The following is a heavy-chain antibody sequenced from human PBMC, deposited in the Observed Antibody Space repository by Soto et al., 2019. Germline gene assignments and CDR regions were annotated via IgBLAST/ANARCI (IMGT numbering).Heavy chain of an antibody. Sequence: SETLSLTCTVSGGSICSGCYYWSWIRQHPGKGLEWIGYIYYSGSTYYNPSLKSRVTISVDTSKNQFSLKLSSVTAADTAVYYCARVTTPLELRFDPWGQGTLVTVSS. D-gene: IGHD1-7*01. CDR1: GGSICSGCYY. V-gene: IGHV4-31*03. CDR3: ARVTTPLELRFDP. CDR2: IYYSGST. J-gene: IGHJ5*02.